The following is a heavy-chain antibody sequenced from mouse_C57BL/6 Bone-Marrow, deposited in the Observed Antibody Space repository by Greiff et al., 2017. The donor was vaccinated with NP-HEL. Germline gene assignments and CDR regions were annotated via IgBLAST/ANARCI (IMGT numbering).Heavy chain of an antibody. CDR2: INPNNGGT. J-gene: IGHJ4*01. CDR3: APYYYGSSYGDAMDY. Sequence: EVQLQQSGPELVKPGASVKISCKASGYTFTDYYMNWVKQSHGKSLEWIGDINPNNGGTSYNQKFKGKATLTVDKSSSTAYMELRSLTSEDSAVYYCAPYYYGSSYGDAMDYWGQGTSVTVSS. D-gene: IGHD1-1*01. CDR1: GYTFTDYY. V-gene: IGHV1-26*01.